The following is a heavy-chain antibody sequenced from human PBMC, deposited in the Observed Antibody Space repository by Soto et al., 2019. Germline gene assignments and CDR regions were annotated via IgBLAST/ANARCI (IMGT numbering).Heavy chain of an antibody. CDR2: ISAYNGNT. J-gene: IGHJ6*02. CDR3: ARYSSSYYYYYYGMDV. Sequence: ASVKVSCKASGYTFTSYGISWVRQAPGQGLEWMGWISAYNGNTNYAQKLQGRVTMTTDTSTSTAYMELRSLRSDDTAVYYCARYSSSYYYYYYGMDVWGQGTTVTVS. D-gene: IGHD6-6*01. CDR1: GYTFTSYG. V-gene: IGHV1-18*01.